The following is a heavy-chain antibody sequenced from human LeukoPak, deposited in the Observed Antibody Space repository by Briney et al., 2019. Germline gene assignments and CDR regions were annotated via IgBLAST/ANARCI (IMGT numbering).Heavy chain of an antibody. D-gene: IGHD3-3*02. Sequence: SETLSLTCTVSGASISSDSNYWAWARQPPGTGRQWIGSIYHTGSTFYNPSLMSRDLISIDSSKNQFSLKLSSVTGADTALYYCARDISIRWFYSRGQGTLVSVSS. CDR1: GASISSDSNY. CDR2: IYHTGST. J-gene: IGHJ5*01. CDR3: ARDISIRWFYS. V-gene: IGHV4-39*07.